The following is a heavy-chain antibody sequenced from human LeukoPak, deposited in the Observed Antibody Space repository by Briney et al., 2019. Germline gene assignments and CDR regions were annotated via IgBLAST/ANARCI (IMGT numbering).Heavy chain of an antibody. D-gene: IGHD3-22*01. V-gene: IGHV3-7*03. CDR3: ATPLDYYDSSGYHQGGD. CDR1: GFTFSRHW. Sequence: GGSLRLSCAASGFTFSRHWMTWVRQAPGKGLEWVANIKEAGTNKNYVDSVKGRFTISRDNAKNSLYLQMNSLRAEDTAVYYCATPLDYYDSSGYHQGGDWGQGTLVTVSS. J-gene: IGHJ4*02. CDR2: IKEAGTNK.